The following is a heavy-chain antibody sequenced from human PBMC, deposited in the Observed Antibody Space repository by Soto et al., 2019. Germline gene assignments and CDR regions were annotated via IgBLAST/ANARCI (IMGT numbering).Heavy chain of an antibody. V-gene: IGHV3-74*01. CDR2: ISDDGTTT. Sequence: GGSLRLSCVVSGFTFSMYWMHWVRQVPGQSPFWVSRISDDGTTTNYADSVRGRFTISRDNAKNSLYLQMNSLRAEDTAVYYCARDYLWEGGYSKYYFDYWGQGTLVTVSS. CDR3: ARDYLWEGGYSKYYFDY. J-gene: IGHJ4*02. CDR1: GFTFSMYW. D-gene: IGHD4-4*01.